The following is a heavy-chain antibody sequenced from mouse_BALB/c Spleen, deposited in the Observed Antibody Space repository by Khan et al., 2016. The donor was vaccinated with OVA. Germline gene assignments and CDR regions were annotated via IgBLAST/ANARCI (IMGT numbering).Heavy chain of an antibody. D-gene: IGHD2-1*01. Sequence: EVELVESGGGLVKPGGSLKLSCVASGFTFSSFVMSWVRQTPEKRLEWVATISSAGTYTYYPDSVKGRFTISRDNAKNTLYLQMNSLRSADTAMYYCANGNYGWFAYWGQGTLVTVSA. J-gene: IGHJ3*01. CDR3: ANGNYGWFAY. CDR2: ISSAGTYT. V-gene: IGHV5-9-1*01. CDR1: GFTFSSFV.